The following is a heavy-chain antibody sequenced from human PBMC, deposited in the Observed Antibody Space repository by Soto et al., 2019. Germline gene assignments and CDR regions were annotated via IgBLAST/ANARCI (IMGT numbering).Heavy chain of an antibody. CDR2: IYSGGST. Sequence: PGGSLRLSCEASGFIFSDHAMSWFRQAPGKGLEWVSVIYSGGSTYYADSVKGRFTISRDNSKNTLYLQMNSLRAEDTAVYYCARFLAVAGYFDYWGQGTLVTVSS. J-gene: IGHJ4*02. V-gene: IGHV3-53*01. CDR1: GFIFSDHA. CDR3: ARFLAVAGYFDY. D-gene: IGHD6-19*01.